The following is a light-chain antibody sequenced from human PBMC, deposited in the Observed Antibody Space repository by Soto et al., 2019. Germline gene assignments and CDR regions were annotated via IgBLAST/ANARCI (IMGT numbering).Light chain of an antibody. CDR1: TRDVGNYDY. V-gene: IGLV2-14*01. J-gene: IGLJ1*01. CDR2: EVN. Sequence: QSALTQPASVSGSPGQSIIISCTGTTRDVGNYDYVSLYQHHPGKAPKLLIYEVNRRPSGVSDRFSGSKSGNTASLTISGLQPEDEADYHCSSYTPSMTPPYVFGSGTKLTVL. CDR3: SSYTPSMTPPYV.